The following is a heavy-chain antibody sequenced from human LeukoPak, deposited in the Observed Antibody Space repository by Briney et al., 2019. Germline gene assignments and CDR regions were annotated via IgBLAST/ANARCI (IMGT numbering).Heavy chain of an antibody. V-gene: IGHV4-4*07. Sequence: KASETLSLTCTVSGGSISSYYWSWLRQPAGKGLEWIGRIYTSGSTNYNPSLKSRVTMSVDTSKNQFSLKLSSVTAADTAVYYCARGLVTMIVVDYGMDVWGQGTTVTVSS. J-gene: IGHJ6*02. D-gene: IGHD3-22*01. CDR1: GGSISSYY. CDR2: IYTSGST. CDR3: ARGLVTMIVVDYGMDV.